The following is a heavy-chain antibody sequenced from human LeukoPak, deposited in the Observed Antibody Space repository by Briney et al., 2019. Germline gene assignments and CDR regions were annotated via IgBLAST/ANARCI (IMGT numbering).Heavy chain of an antibody. J-gene: IGHJ5*02. CDR1: GFTFSSYG. CDR2: IWYDGSNK. CDR3: AGARLDYNWFDP. D-gene: IGHD4-11*01. V-gene: IGHV3-33*01. Sequence: GRSLRLSCAASGFTFSSYGMHWVRQAPGKGLEWVAVIWYDGSNKYYADSVKGRFTISRDNSKNTLYLQMNSLRAEDTAVYYCAGARLDYNWFDPWGQGTLITVSS.